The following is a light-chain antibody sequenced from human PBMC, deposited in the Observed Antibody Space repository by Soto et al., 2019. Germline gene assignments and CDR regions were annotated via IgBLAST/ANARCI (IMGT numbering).Light chain of an antibody. CDR2: EVS. CDR1: QSLLHITGETF. J-gene: IGKJ1*01. Sequence: DVVMTQTPLSLSVAPGQPASISCKSSQSLLHITGETFLFWYLQKPGQSPQLLIYEVSTRVSGVPDRFSGSGSGTDFTLEISRVETDDVGVYYCMQGLQAPLTFGQGTKVDIK. CDR3: MQGLQAPLT. V-gene: IGKV2-29*03.